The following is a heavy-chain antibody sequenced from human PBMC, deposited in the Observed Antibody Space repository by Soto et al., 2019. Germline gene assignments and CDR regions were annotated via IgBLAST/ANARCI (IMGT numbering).Heavy chain of an antibody. CDR3: AGDTAMVTFRDLEY. CDR2: IYYSGST. V-gene: IGHV4-39*01. J-gene: IGHJ4*02. D-gene: IGHD5-18*01. CDR1: CGSISSSSYY. Sequence: SETLSLTCTVSCGSISSSSYYWGWIRQPPGKGLEWIGSIYYSGSTYYNPSLKSRVTISVDTSKNQFSLKLSSVTAADTAVYYCAGDTAMVTFRDLEYWGQGTLVTVSS.